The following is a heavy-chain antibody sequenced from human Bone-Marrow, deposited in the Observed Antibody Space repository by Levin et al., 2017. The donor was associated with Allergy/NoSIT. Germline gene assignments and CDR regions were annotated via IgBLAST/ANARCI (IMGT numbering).Heavy chain of an antibody. J-gene: IGHJ6*02. CDR1: DFSVGDNY. CDR3: VARSNGLDG. D-gene: IGHD6-6*01. V-gene: IGHV3-66*01. Sequence: GGSLRLSCAASDFSVGDNYMSWVRQAPGKGLDWVSLIYSGGRRDYAESVKGRFTISRDSSKNTLYLQMNSLRAEDSAVYYCVARSNGLDGWGQGTTVTVS. CDR2: IYSGGRR.